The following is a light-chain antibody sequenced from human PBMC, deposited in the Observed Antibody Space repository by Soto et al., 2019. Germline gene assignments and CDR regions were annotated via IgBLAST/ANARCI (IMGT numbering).Light chain of an antibody. V-gene: IGKV1-9*01. J-gene: IGKJ2*01. CDR3: QHLNTYPRT. CDR1: QGISSY. CDR2: GAS. Sequence: DIQLTQSPCFLSASVGDRVTITCRASQGISSYLAWYQQPPGKAPKLLIYGASTLQRGVSSRFSGSGSGTEFTLTISSLQPEDFATYYCQHLNTYPRTFGQGTKLEVK.